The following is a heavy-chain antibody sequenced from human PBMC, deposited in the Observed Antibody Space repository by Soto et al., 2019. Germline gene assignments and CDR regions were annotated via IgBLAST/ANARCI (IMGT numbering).Heavy chain of an antibody. D-gene: IGHD2-15*01. CDR1: GFTFRSYA. J-gene: IGHJ4*02. V-gene: IGHV3-23*01. CDR2: VSIGGST. Sequence: GGSQRLSCAASGFTFRSYAMGWVSQGPGKGLEWVAVVSIGGSTHYADSVRGRFTISRDNSKNTLSLQMNSLTAEDTAVYFCAKRRGAGGHFDYWGQGALVTVSA. CDR3: AKRRGAGGHFDY.